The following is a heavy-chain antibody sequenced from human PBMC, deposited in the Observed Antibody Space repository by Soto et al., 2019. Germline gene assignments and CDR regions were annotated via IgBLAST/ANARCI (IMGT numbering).Heavy chain of an antibody. Sequence: LRLSCAASGFTFSSYGMHWVRQAPGKGLEWVAVISYDGSNKYYADSVKGRFTISRDNSKNTLYLQMNSLRAEDTAVYYCAKARAARIYYYYGMDVWGQGTTVTVSS. CDR1: GFTFSSYG. CDR2: ISYDGSNK. V-gene: IGHV3-30*18. CDR3: AKARAARIYYYYGMDV. D-gene: IGHD6-6*01. J-gene: IGHJ6*02.